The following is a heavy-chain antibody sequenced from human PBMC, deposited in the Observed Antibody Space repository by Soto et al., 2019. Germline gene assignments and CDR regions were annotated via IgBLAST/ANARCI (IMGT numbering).Heavy chain of an antibody. Sequence: QLRLQESGPGLVKPSETLSLTCSVSGASIRSTSYYWGWIRQPPGKGLEWIGSIYYSGSTHYSPSPTSRIIMSIDTSTSQFTSKLTSVPAAGTPVYYCRRNEGGAAADRPLDYWGQGTLVTASS. CDR1: GASIRSTSYY. V-gene: IGHV4-39*01. CDR3: RRNEGGAAADRPLDY. CDR2: IYYSGST. D-gene: IGHD6-13*01. J-gene: IGHJ4*02.